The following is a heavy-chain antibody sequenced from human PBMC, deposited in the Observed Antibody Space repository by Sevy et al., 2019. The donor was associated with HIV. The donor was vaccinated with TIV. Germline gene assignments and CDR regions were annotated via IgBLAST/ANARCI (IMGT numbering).Heavy chain of an antibody. J-gene: IGHJ6*02. CDR3: ARGRKTTEEWLEELDYYYGLDV. V-gene: IGHV3-30*02. D-gene: IGHD2-8*01. CDR2: VRNDGSNK. CDR1: GFSLTTSD. Sequence: GGSLRRSCAASGFSLTTSDMHWVRQAPGKGLEWVAYVRNDGSNKYYADSVRDRFNISRDSPKNTLYLQMSSLRDEDTAIYYCARGRKTTEEWLEELDYYYGLDVWGQGTTVTVSS.